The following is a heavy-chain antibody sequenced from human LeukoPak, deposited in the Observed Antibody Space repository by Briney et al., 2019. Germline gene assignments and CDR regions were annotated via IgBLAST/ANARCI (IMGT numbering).Heavy chain of an antibody. V-gene: IGHV4-30-2*01. D-gene: IGHD4/OR15-4a*01. CDR2: IYHSGST. Sequence: SETLSLTCTVSGGSISSGGYYWSWIRQPPGKGLEWIGYIYHSGSTYYNPSLKSRVTISVDRSEIQFSLKLNSVTAADTAIYYCARGTMAAGFDPWGQGTLVTVSS. J-gene: IGHJ5*02. CDR1: GGSISSGGYY. CDR3: ARGTMAAGFDP.